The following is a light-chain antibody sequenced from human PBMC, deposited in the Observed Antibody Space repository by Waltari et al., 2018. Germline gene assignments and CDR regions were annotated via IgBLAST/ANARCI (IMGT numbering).Light chain of an antibody. CDR2: GAS. J-gene: IGKJ2*01. CDR3: QQYGSSILYT. V-gene: IGKV3-20*01. Sequence: EVVLTQSPGTLPLSPGEKATLSCRASQTLTKRYLAWYQQKPGQAPRLLMYGASSRAAGIPDRFSGSGSGTDFTLTINRLEPDDFAVYYCQQYGSSILYTFGQGTKLEIK. CDR1: QTLTKRY.